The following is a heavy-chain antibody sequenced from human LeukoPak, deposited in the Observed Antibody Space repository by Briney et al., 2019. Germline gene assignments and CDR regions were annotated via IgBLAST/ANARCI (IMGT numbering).Heavy chain of an antibody. CDR1: AGSISRYL. Sequence: PSETLSLTCAVSAGSISRYLWSWIRQPAGKGLEWLGRIHTSGTTTYSPSFQSRVTMSMDTSKKQISLRLSSVTAADTAVFYCATEEVSCSAWGFDYWGQGSLVTVSS. CDR3: ATEEVSCSAWGFDY. D-gene: IGHD3-16*01. V-gene: IGHV4-4*07. CDR2: IHTSGTT. J-gene: IGHJ4*02.